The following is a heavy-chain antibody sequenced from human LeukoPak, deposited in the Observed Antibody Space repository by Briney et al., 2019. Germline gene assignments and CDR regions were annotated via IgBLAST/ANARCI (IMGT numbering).Heavy chain of an antibody. CDR1: GGSISSGDYY. J-gene: IGHJ3*02. V-gene: IGHV4-30-4*01. Sequence: NSSETLSLTCTVSGGSISSGDYYWSWIRQPPGKGLEWIRYIYYSGSTYYNPSLKSRVTISVDTSKNQFSLKLSSATAADTAVYYCAREVERTTGAFDIWGQGTMVTVSS. D-gene: IGHD1-14*01. CDR2: IYYSGST. CDR3: AREVERTTGAFDI.